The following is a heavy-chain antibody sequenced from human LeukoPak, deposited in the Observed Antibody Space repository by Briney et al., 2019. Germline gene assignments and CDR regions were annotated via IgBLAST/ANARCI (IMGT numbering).Heavy chain of an antibody. Sequence: GGSLRLSCAASGFTFDNYAMSWVRQAPGKGLEWVSGISGSGSSTYYADSVKGRFTISRDNSKNTLYLQMNSLRVEDTAIYYCAKQLGYCSDGSCYFPYWGQGTLVTVSS. V-gene: IGHV3-23*01. J-gene: IGHJ4*02. D-gene: IGHD2-15*01. CDR1: GFTFDNYA. CDR3: AKQLGYCSDGSCYFPY. CDR2: ISGSGSST.